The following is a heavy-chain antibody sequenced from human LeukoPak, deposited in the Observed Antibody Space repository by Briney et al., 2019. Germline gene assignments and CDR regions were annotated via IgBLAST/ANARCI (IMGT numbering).Heavy chain of an antibody. V-gene: IGHV3-74*01. CDR2: INSDGSST. Sequence: GGSLRLSCAASGFTFSSYWMHWVRHAPGKGLVWVSRINSDGSSTSYADSVKGRFTISRDNAKNTLYLQMNSLRAEDTAVYYCARDGCSSTSCYADWFDPWGQGTLVTVSS. J-gene: IGHJ5*02. CDR3: ARDGCSSTSCYADWFDP. CDR1: GFTFSSYW. D-gene: IGHD2-2*01.